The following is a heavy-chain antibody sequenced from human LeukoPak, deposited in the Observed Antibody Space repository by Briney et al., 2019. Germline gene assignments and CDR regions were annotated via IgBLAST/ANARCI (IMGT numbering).Heavy chain of an antibody. V-gene: IGHV4-30-4*08. CDR3: ARGRGYCSSTSCYTGVSWFDP. CDR1: GGSISSGDYY. J-gene: IGHJ5*02. Sequence: SETLSLTCTVSGGSISSGDYYWSWIRQPPGKGLEWIGYIYYSGSTYYNPSLKSRVTISVDTSKNQFSLKLSSVTAADTAVYYCARGRGYCSSTSCYTGVSWFDPWGQGTLVTVSS. CDR2: IYYSGST. D-gene: IGHD2-2*02.